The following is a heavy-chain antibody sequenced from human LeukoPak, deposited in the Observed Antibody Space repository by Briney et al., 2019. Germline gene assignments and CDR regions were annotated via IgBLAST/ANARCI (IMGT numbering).Heavy chain of an antibody. CDR1: GFTFSSYA. CDR2: ISGSGGST. V-gene: IGHV3-23*01. Sequence: PGGSLRLSCAASGFTFSSYAMSWVRQAPGKGLEWVSAISGSGGSTYYADSVKGRFTISRDNSKNTLYLQMNSLRAEDTAVYYCAKNLNRGTIFGVVRSHYYGMDVWGQGTTVTVSS. J-gene: IGHJ6*02. CDR3: AKNLNRGTIFGVVRSHYYGMDV. D-gene: IGHD3-3*01.